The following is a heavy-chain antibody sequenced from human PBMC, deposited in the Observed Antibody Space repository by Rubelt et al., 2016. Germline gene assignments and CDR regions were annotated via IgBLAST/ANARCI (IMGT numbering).Heavy chain of an antibody. J-gene: IGHJ4*02. CDR3: ARDVGGNSVLYYFDY. V-gene: IGHV1-18*01. CDR1: GYTFTSYG. D-gene: IGHD4-23*01. Sequence: QVQLVQSGAEVKKPGASVKVSCKASGYTFTSYGISWVRQAPGQGLEWMGWISAYNGNTNYAQKLQGRVTMTTDTATSTAYMGLRSLRSDDTAVYYCARDVGGNSVLYYFDYWGQGTLVTVSS. CDR2: ISAYNGNT.